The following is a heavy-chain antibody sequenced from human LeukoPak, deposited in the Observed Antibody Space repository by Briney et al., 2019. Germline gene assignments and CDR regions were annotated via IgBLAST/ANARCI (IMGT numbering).Heavy chain of an antibody. J-gene: IGHJ4*02. D-gene: IGHD3-22*01. V-gene: IGHV1-8*01. CDR2: MNPNSGYT. CDR1: GYTFTSPD. Sequence: ASVKVSCKASGYTFTSPDINWVRRATGQGREGRGWMNPNSGYTGYEQKFQGRVTMTRDTSTSTAYMELSSLRSEDTAVYYCARGGSSYNDEHEEFDYWGQGTVVPVSS. CDR3: ARGGSSYNDEHEEFDY.